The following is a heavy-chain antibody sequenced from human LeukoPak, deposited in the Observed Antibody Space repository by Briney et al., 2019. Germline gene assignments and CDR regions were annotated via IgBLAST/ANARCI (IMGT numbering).Heavy chain of an antibody. CDR1: GGSFSGYY. Sequence: PSETLSLTCAVYGGSFSGYYWSWIRQPPGKGLEWIGEINHSGSTNYNPSLKSRVTISVDTSKNQFSLKLSSVTAADTAVYYCARHKGGSLMGFDYWGQGTLVTVSS. V-gene: IGHV4-34*01. CDR3: ARHKGGSLMGFDY. CDR2: INHSGST. J-gene: IGHJ4*02. D-gene: IGHD1-26*01.